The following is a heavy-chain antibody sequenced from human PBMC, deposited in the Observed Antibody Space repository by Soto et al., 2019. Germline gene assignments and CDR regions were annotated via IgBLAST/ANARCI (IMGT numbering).Heavy chain of an antibody. CDR3: ASYSGSYFPVGHDR. J-gene: IGHJ5*02. V-gene: IGHV3-7*01. Sequence: DLEESGGGLVQPGGSLRLSCAASGFTFSSYWMNWVRQAPGKGLEWVANINQDGSEIHYLESVEGRFTIFRDNARRSLYLQMNSLRAEDTAVYFCASYSGSYFPVGHDRWGQGTLVVVSS. D-gene: IGHD3-10*01. CDR1: GFTFSSYW. CDR2: INQDGSEI.